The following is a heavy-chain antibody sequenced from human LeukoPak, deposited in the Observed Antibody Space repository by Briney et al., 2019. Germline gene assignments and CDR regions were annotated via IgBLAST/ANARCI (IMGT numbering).Heavy chain of an antibody. CDR3: ARHAPRSYYYDSSGYYLAAFDI. CDR2: INHSGST. CDR1: GGSFSGYY. J-gene: IGHJ3*02. Sequence: SETLSLTCAVYGGSFSGYYWSWIRQPPGKGLEWIGEINHSGSTNYNPSLKSRVTISVDTSKNQFSLKLSSVTAADTAVYYCARHAPRSYYYDSSGYYLAAFDIWGQGTMVTVSS. D-gene: IGHD3-22*01. V-gene: IGHV4-34*01.